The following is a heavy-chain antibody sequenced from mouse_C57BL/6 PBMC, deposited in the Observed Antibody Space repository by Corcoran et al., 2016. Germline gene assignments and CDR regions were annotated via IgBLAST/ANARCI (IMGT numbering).Heavy chain of an antibody. V-gene: IGHV9-3*01. CDR3: ARGHYYGSSYVGAMDY. J-gene: IGHJ4*01. D-gene: IGHD1-1*01. CDR1: GYTFTTYE. CDR2: INTYSGVP. Sequence: QIQLVQSGPELKKPGEPVKISCKDSGYTFTTYEMSWVNQAPGKGLKWMGWINTYSGVPTYADDFKGRFAFSLATSASTAYLHINNLKNEDTATYFCARGHYYGSSYVGAMDYWGQGTSVTVSS.